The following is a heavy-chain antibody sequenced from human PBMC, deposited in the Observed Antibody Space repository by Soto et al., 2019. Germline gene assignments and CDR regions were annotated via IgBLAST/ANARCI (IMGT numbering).Heavy chain of an antibody. V-gene: IGHV4-59*01. Sequence: SETLSLTCTVSGGSISSYYWSWIRHPPRKGLDWIGYVYYRGSTNTNPSLNRQVTISIATSKNQFSLKLSPPTAADTAVDYCARGRMAADPTGNWFDPWGRGTLVTVSS. CDR3: ARGRMAADPTGNWFDP. CDR2: VYYRGST. J-gene: IGHJ5*02. CDR1: GGSISSYY. D-gene: IGHD6-13*01.